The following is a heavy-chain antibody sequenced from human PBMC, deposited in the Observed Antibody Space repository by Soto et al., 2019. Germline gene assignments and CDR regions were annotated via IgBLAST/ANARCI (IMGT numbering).Heavy chain of an antibody. V-gene: IGHV3-15*01. Sequence: GGSLRLSCAASGFTCSHAWMSWVRQAPGKGLEWVGRIKSKTDGGTTDYAAPVKGRFTISRDDSKNTPYPQMNSLKTEDTAVYYCTLTRLVYGFVGYWGQGTPVTVSS. CDR3: TLTRLVYGFVGY. D-gene: IGHD3-9*01. J-gene: IGHJ4*02. CDR1: GFTCSHAW. CDR2: IKSKTDGGTT.